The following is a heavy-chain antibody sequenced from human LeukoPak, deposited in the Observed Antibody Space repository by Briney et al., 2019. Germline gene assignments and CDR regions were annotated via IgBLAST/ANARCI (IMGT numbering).Heavy chain of an antibody. J-gene: IGHJ4*02. CDR3: ARERQRDYALVFDY. CDR1: GFTFSSYW. V-gene: IGHV3-7*01. D-gene: IGHD4-17*01. Sequence: GGSLRLSCAASGFTFSSYWMSWVRQAPGKGLEWVANINQDGSEKYYVDSVKGRFTISRDNAKNSLYLQMNSLRAEDTAVYYCARERQRDYALVFDYWGQGTLVTVSS. CDR2: INQDGSEK.